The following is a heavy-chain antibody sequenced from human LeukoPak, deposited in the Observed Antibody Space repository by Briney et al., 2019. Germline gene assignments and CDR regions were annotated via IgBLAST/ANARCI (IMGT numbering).Heavy chain of an antibody. Sequence: SETLSLTCTVSGGFISSSSYYWGWIRQPPGKGLEWIGSIYYSGSTYYNPSLKSRVTISVDTSKNQFSLKLSSVTAADTAVYYCARYCSSTSCYGEYYFDYWGQGTLVTVSS. CDR3: ARYCSSTSCYGEYYFDY. CDR2: IYYSGST. V-gene: IGHV4-39*01. D-gene: IGHD2-2*01. CDR1: GGFISSSSYY. J-gene: IGHJ4*02.